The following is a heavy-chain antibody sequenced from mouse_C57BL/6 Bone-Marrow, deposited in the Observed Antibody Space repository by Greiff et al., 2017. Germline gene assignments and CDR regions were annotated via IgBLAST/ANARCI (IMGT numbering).Heavy chain of an antibody. CDR1: GYAFSSYW. CDR2: IYPGDGDT. J-gene: IGHJ1*03. V-gene: IGHV1-80*01. CDR3: ARDGYHWYFDV. D-gene: IGHD2-3*01. Sequence: VQLHQSGAELVKPGASVKISCKASGYAFSSYWMNWVKQMPGKGLEWIGQIYPGDGDTNYNGTFKGKATLTADKSSSTPYMQLSSLTSEDSSVYFCARDGYHWYFDVWGTGTTVTVSS.